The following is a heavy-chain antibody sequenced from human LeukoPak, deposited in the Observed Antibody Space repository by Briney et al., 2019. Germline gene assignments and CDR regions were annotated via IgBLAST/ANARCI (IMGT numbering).Heavy chain of an antibody. CDR3: ATDVVVVAATPSDY. D-gene: IGHD2-15*01. Sequence: GASVKVSCKASGYTFTSYGISWVRQAPGQGLECMGWISAYNGNTNYAQKLQGRVTMTTDTSTSTAYMELRSLRSDDTAVYYCATDVVVVAATPSDYWGQGTLVTVSS. V-gene: IGHV1-18*01. J-gene: IGHJ4*02. CDR2: ISAYNGNT. CDR1: GYTFTSYG.